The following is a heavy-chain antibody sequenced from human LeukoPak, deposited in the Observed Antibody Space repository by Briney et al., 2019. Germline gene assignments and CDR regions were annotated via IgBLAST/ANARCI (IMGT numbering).Heavy chain of an antibody. CDR3: ARRMAGATTDAFDI. CDR1: GFSVSSGYY. CDR2: INHSGNT. J-gene: IGHJ3*02. V-gene: IGHV4-38-2*01. D-gene: IGHD6-19*01. Sequence: SETLSLTCAVSGFSVSSGYYWGWIRQPPGKGLEWIGTINHSGNTFYNPSPKSRVTTSVDTSKNQFSLRLSSVTAADTAVYYCARRMAGATTDAFDIRGQGTMVTVSS.